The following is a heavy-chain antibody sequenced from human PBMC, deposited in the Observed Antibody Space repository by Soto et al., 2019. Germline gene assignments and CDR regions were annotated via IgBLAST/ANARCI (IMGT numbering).Heavy chain of an antibody. D-gene: IGHD6-19*01. CDR3: ARLGVAGSEIDH. Sequence: SETLSLTCSVSGGSVSSSSYYWSWIRQPPGKGLEWIGYIYYSGSTNYNPSLKSRVTISVDTSKNQFSLKLSSVTAADTAVYYCARLGVAGSEIDHWGPGTLVTVS. J-gene: IGHJ4*02. CDR2: IYYSGST. V-gene: IGHV4-61*01. CDR1: GGSVSSSSYY.